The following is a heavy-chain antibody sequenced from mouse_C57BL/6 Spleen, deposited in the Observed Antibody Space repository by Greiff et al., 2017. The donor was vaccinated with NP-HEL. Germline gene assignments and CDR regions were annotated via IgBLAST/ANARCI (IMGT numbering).Heavy chain of an antibody. CDR3: ARLYPHSNYEDY. D-gene: IGHD2-5*01. CDR1: GFTFTDYY. V-gene: IGHV7-3*01. CDR2: IRNKANGYTT. J-gene: IGHJ2*01. Sequence: EVMLVESGGGLVQPGGSLSLSCAASGFTFTDYYMSWVRQPPGKALEWLGFIRNKANGYTTEYSASVKGRFTISRDNSQSILYLQMNALRAEDSATYYCARLYPHSNYEDYWGQGTTLTVSS.